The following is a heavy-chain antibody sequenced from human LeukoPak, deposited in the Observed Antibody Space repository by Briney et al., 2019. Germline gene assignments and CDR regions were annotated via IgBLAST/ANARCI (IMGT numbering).Heavy chain of an antibody. CDR1: GFTFSSYW. CDR3: ARDQRWWGFGELPYYFDY. CDR2: IKQDGSEK. Sequence: PGGSLRLSCAASGFTFSSYWMSWVRQAPGKGLEWVANIKQDGSEKYYVDSVKGRFTISRDNAKNSLYLQMNSLRAEDTAVYYCARDQRWWGFGELPYYFDYWGQGTLVTVSS. D-gene: IGHD3-10*01. J-gene: IGHJ4*02. V-gene: IGHV3-7*01.